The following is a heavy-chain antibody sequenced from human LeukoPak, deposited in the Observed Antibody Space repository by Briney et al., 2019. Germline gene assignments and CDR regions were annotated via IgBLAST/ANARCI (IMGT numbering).Heavy chain of an antibody. Sequence: PGRSLRLSCAASGFTFDDYAMHWVRQAPGKGLEWVSGISWHSENVGYVDSVKGRFTISRDNAKNSLYLQMSNLRAEDTAVYFCARGGGLDVWGQGATVTVSS. CDR1: GFTFDDYA. CDR3: ARGGGLDV. V-gene: IGHV3-9*01. D-gene: IGHD3-16*01. J-gene: IGHJ6*02. CDR2: ISWHSENV.